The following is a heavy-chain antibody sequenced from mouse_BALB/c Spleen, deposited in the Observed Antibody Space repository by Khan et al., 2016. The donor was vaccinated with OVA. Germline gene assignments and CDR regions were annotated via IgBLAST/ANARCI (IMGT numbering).Heavy chain of an antibody. J-gene: IGHJ4*01. CDR3: AREIYYDYAYYYAMDY. D-gene: IGHD2-4*01. V-gene: IGHV2-6-7*01. CDR1: GFSLTGYG. Sequence: QVQLKESGPGLVAPSQSLSITCTVSGFSLTGYGVNWIRQPPGKGLEWLGMIWGDGSTDYNSALKSRLSISKDTSRRQVFLKMNSLHTDDSASYYCAREIYYDYAYYYAMDYWGQGTSVTVSS. CDR2: IWGDGST.